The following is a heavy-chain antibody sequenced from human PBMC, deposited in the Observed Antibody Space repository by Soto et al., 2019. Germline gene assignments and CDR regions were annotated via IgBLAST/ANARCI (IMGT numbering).Heavy chain of an antibody. J-gene: IGHJ4*02. V-gene: IGHV3-30*18. CDR1: GFTFSSYG. CDR2: ISYDGSNK. Sequence: QVQLVESGGGVVQPGRSLRLSCAASGFTFSSYGMHWVRQAPGKGLEWVAVISYDGSNKYYADSVKGRFTISRDNSKNTLYLQMNSLRAEDTAVYYFAKDYAFWSCHIEWYFDYWGQGTLVTVSS. CDR3: AKDYAFWSCHIEWYFDY. D-gene: IGHD3-3*01.